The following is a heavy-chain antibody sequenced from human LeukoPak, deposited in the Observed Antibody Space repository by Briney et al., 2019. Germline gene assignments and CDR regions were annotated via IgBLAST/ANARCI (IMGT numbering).Heavy chain of an antibody. CDR1: GGSISSGGYY. D-gene: IGHD6-19*01. J-gene: IGHJ4*02. Sequence: SETLSLTCTVSGGSISSGGYYWSWIRQHPGKGLEWIGYIYYSGSTYYNPSLKSRVTISVDTSKNQFSLKLSSVTAADTAAYYCTRITVAGSISTFDYWGQGTLVTVSS. V-gene: IGHV4-31*03. CDR2: IYYSGST. CDR3: TRITVAGSISTFDY.